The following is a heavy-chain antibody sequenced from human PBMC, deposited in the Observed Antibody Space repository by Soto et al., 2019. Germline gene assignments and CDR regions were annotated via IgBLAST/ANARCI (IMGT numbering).Heavy chain of an antibody. J-gene: IGHJ4*02. V-gene: IGHV4-59*01. CDR2: IYYSGST. CDR1: GGTISSYY. CDR3: ARLIVGATTTLDY. D-gene: IGHD1-26*01. Sequence: QVQLQESGPGLVKPSETLSLTCTVSGGTISSYYWSWIRQPPGKGLEWIGYIYYSGSTNYNPSLKRRVTISVDTSKNQFSRKLSSVTAADTAVYYCARLIVGATTTLDYWGQGTLVTVSS.